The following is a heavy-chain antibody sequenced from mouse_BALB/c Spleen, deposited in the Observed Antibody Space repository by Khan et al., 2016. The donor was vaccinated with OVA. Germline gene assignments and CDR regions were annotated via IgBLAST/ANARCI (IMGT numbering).Heavy chain of an antibody. CDR2: ISPGSGDT. Sequence: QVQLKQSGAELARPGASVKLSCKASGYTFTDYDINWVKQRTGQGLAWIGEISPGSGDTYYNERFKGKATLTADKSSSTAYMQLSSLTAEASAVYFCARRNYYGYSFAYWGQGTLVTVSA. J-gene: IGHJ3*01. D-gene: IGHD1-2*01. V-gene: IGHV1-77*01. CDR1: GYTFTDYD. CDR3: ARRNYYGYSFAY.